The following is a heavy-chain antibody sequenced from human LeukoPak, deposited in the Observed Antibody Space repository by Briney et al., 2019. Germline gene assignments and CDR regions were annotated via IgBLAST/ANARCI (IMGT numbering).Heavy chain of an antibody. D-gene: IGHD1-20*01. CDR1: GYSFTSHW. J-gene: IGHJ4*02. V-gene: IGHV5-10-1*01. Sequence: GESLKISCKGSGYSFTSHWISWVRQMPGKGLEWVGRIAPSDSYTNYSPSFQGHVTISADKSINTAYLQWSSLKASDTAMYYCARQGILTGTAYFDYWGQGTLVTVSS. CDR2: IAPSDSYT. CDR3: ARQGILTGTAYFDY.